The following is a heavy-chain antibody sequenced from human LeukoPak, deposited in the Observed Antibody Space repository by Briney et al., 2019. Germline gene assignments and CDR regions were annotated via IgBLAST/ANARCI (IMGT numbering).Heavy chain of an antibody. Sequence: PSETLSLTCTVSGGSISSYYWSWVRQPPGKGLEWIGFVFYSGSTTYNPSLKSRVTISVDTSKNQFSLKLSSVTAADTAVYYCARGSDSSGWFSFDYWGQGTLVTVSS. D-gene: IGHD6-19*01. J-gene: IGHJ4*02. CDR3: ARGSDSSGWFSFDY. CDR1: GGSISSYY. CDR2: VFYSGST. V-gene: IGHV4-59*01.